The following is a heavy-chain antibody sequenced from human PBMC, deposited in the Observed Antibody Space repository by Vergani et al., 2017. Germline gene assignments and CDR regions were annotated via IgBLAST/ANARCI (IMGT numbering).Heavy chain of an antibody. CDR1: GFTFDDYA. CDR2: ISWNSGSI. D-gene: IGHD1-26*01. V-gene: IGHV3-9*01. J-gene: IGHJ4*02. CDR3: AKDIGGYSGSYTAFDY. Sequence: EVQLVESGGGLVQPGGSLRLSCAASGFTFDDYAMHWVRQAPGKGLEWVSGISWNSGSIGYADSVKGRFTISRDNAKNSLYLQMNSLRAEDTALYYCAKDIGGYSGSYTAFDYWGQGTLVTVSS.